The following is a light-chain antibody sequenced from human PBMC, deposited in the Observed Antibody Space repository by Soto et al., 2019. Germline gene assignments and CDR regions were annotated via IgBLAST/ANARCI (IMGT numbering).Light chain of an antibody. CDR2: HAS. Sequence: GDRVTIACRASQSISNWLAWYQQKPGTAPKVLIYHASNLQSGVPSRFSGSGSGTDFTLTISSLQPEDFATYYCLQDYNYPVNFGQGTKVDIK. CDR3: LQDYNYPVN. J-gene: IGKJ2*01. CDR1: QSISNW. V-gene: IGKV1-5*01.